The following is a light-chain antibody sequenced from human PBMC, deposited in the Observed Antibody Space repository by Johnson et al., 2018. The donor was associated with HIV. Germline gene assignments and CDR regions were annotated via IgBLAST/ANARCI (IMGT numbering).Light chain of an antibody. CDR2: RNN. CDR1: SSNIGSSP. V-gene: IGLV1-44*01. Sequence: QSVLTQPPSASGTPGQRVTISCSGSSSNIGSSPVNWYQQLPGTAPKLLIYRNNQRPSGVPDRFSGSKSGTSASLAISGLQAEDEADYYCGTWDISLSAYVFGTGTKVTVL. J-gene: IGLJ1*01. CDR3: GTWDISLSAYV.